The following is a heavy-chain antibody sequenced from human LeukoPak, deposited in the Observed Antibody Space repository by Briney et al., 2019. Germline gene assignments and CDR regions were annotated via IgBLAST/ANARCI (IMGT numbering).Heavy chain of an antibody. D-gene: IGHD4-23*01. CDR1: GSRFTSYW. V-gene: IGHV5-51*01. CDR3: ARHVDYGGNSGSGWFDP. J-gene: IGHJ5*02. Sequence: GGSLKISFKGSGSRFTSYWIDWVRPMPGKGLEWMGILYPGDSDTRYSPSFQGQVTISADKSINTAYLQWSSLKASDTAMYYCARHVDYGGNSGSGWFDPWGQGTLVTVSS. CDR2: LYPGDSDT.